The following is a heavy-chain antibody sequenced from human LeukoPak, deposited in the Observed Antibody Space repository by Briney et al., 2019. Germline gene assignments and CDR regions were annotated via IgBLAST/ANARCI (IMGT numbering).Heavy chain of an antibody. CDR2: ISPTGYTI. J-gene: IGHJ4*02. Sequence: PGGSLRLSCAASGFTFSSYAMNWVRQAPGQGLEWVSYISPTGYTIYYADSVKGRFTISRDSAKNSLYLQMSSLRAEDTAVYYCARVGYHGSGSFDYWGQGTLVTVSS. CDR3: ARVGYHGSGSFDY. CDR1: GFTFSSYA. D-gene: IGHD3-10*01. V-gene: IGHV3-48*03.